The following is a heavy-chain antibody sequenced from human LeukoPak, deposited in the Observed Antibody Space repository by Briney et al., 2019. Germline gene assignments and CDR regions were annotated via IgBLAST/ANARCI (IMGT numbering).Heavy chain of an antibody. CDR2: IYHSGST. V-gene: IGHV4-38-2*02. D-gene: IGHD2-15*01. J-gene: IGHJ6*03. CDR3: ARSGSFTYYYYYYMDV. CDR1: GYSISSGYY. Sequence: SQTLSLTCTVSGYSISSGYYWGWIRQPPGKGLEWIGSIYHSGSTYYNPSLKSRVTISVDTSKNQFSLKLSSVTAADTAVYYCARSGSFTYYYYYYMDVWGKGTTVTVSS.